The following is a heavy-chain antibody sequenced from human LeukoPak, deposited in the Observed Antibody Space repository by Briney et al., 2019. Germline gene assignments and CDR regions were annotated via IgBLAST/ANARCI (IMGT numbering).Heavy chain of an antibody. CDR2: IYHSGST. D-gene: IGHD4-17*01. Sequence: SETLSLTCTVSGGSISSSSYYWGWIRQPPGKGLEWIGSIYHSGSTYYNPSLKSRVTISVDTSKNQFSLKLSSVTAADTAVYYCAGFYGDYQTSKFDYWGQGTLVTVSS. CDR1: GGSISSSSYY. J-gene: IGHJ4*02. V-gene: IGHV4-39*07. CDR3: AGFYGDYQTSKFDY.